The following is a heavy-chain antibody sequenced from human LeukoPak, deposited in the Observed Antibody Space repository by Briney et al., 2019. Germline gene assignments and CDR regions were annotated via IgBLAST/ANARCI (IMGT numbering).Heavy chain of an antibody. V-gene: IGHV4-39*07. Sequence: PSETLSLTCTVSGGSTSTSSYYWGWVRQPPGKGLEWIGNIFYSGSTYYSPSLKSRVTISLDTSRNQFSLKLSSVTAADTAVYYCARGDRPGIAAAGIHYYMDVWGKGTTVTVSS. D-gene: IGHD6-13*01. CDR3: ARGDRPGIAAAGIHYYMDV. CDR2: IFYSGST. CDR1: GGSTSTSSYY. J-gene: IGHJ6*03.